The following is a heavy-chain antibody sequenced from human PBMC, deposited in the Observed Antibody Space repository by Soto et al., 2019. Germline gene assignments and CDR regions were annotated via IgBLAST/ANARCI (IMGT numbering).Heavy chain of an antibody. CDR1: GFIFSSYW. CDR3: ARDSHYYDSSGYWYYFDY. CDR2: ISYDGSNK. Sequence: LRLSCEASGFIFSSYWMTWVRQAPGKGLEWVAVISYDGSNKYYADSVKGRFTISRDNSKDTLYLQMNSLRAEDTAVYYCARDSHYYDSSGYWYYFDYWRKGTMVTVSS. D-gene: IGHD3-22*01. V-gene: IGHV3-30-3*01. J-gene: IGHJ4*02.